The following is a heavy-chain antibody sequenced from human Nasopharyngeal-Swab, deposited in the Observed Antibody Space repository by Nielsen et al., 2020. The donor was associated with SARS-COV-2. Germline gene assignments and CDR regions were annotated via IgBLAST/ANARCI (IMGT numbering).Heavy chain of an antibody. CDR2: IYYSGST. V-gene: IGHV4-30-4*01. CDR1: GGSISSGDYY. CDR3: ARDDVDEYGVDY. D-gene: IGHD4-17*01. Sequence: SETLSLTFTVSGGSISSGDYYWSWIRQPPGKGLEWIGYIYYSGSTYYNPSLKSRVTISVDTSKNQFSLKLSSVTAADTAVYYCARDDVDEYGVDYWGQGTLVTVSS. J-gene: IGHJ4*02.